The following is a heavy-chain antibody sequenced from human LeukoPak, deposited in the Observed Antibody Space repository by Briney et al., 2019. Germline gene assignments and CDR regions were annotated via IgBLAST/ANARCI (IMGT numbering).Heavy chain of an antibody. CDR1: GGSINTYY. CDR3: ARDRQDFWSGYSNYYFDY. Sequence: KPSETLSLTCTVSGGSINTYYGSWIRQPPGKGLEWIGYIYYSGSTKYNPSLERRISISVDTSKNQFSLRLSSVTAADRAVYYCARDRQDFWSGYSNYYFDYWGQGTLVTVSS. V-gene: IGHV4-59*01. J-gene: IGHJ4*02. D-gene: IGHD3-3*01. CDR2: IYYSGST.